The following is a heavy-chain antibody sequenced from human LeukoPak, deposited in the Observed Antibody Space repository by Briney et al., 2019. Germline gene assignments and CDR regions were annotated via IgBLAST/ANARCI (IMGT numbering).Heavy chain of an antibody. CDR1: GFIVSNYY. Sequence: GGSLRLSCAASGFIVSNYYMTWVRQAPGRGLEWVSVIYSSGSTYYAESVKGRFTISRDNSKNTLYLQMNSLRVEDTAVYYCARGGLISLANTPLGAFDIWGQGTMVSVSS. D-gene: IGHD3/OR15-3a*01. J-gene: IGHJ3*02. V-gene: IGHV3-66*01. CDR3: ARGGLISLANTPLGAFDI. CDR2: IYSSGST.